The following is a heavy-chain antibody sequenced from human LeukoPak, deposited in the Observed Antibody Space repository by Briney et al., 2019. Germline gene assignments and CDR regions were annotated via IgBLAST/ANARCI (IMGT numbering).Heavy chain of an antibody. CDR1: GFTFSSYE. CDR2: ISYDGSNK. Sequence: GGSLRLSCAASGFTFSSYEMNWVRQAPAKGLEWVAVISYDGSNKYYADSVKGRFTISRDNSKNTLYLQMNSLRADDTAVYYCASGGMWYAYWGQGTLVTVSS. J-gene: IGHJ4*02. D-gene: IGHD2-15*01. V-gene: IGHV3-30*03. CDR3: ASGGMWYAY.